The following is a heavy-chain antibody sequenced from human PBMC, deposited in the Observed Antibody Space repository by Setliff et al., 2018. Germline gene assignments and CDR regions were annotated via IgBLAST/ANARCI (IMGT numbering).Heavy chain of an antibody. Sequence: PLETLSLTCALYSGSLSGYFWGCVRQPPGKGREWIGYIYFGGNTYLNPSFKRRVTMSIDTSNSQFSLKLSSVTAADTAIYYCARDASASDGGNAFEIWGQGTMVTVSS. CDR3: ARDASASDGGNAFEI. CDR2: IYFGGNT. CDR1: SGSLSGYF. D-gene: IGHD3-16*01. V-gene: IGHV4-34*11. J-gene: IGHJ3*02.